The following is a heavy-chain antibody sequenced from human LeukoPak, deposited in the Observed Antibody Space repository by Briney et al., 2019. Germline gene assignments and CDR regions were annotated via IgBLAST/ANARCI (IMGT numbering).Heavy chain of an antibody. CDR3: ARDQGIVVVPAALGYFDY. CDR1: GYTFTSYG. CDR2: ISAYNGNT. J-gene: IGHJ4*02. D-gene: IGHD2-2*01. Sequence: ASVTVSCKASGYTFTSYGISWVRQAPGQGREWMGWISAYNGNTNYAQKLQGRVTMTTDTSTSTAYMELRSLRSDDTAVYYCARDQGIVVVPAALGYFDYWGQGTLVTVSS. V-gene: IGHV1-18*01.